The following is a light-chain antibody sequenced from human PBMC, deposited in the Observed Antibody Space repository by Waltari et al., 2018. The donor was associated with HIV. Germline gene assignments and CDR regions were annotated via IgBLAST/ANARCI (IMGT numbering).Light chain of an antibody. CDR1: SSNIGSNT. CDR2: SKN. CDR3: AAWDDSLNGLWV. J-gene: IGLJ3*02. Sequence: QSVLTQPPSASGTPGQRVTISCSGSSSNIGSNTVNWYQQLPGTAPQLLIYSKNQRPSGVPDRFSGSKSGTSASLAISGLQSEDEADYYCAAWDDSLNGLWVFGGGTKLTVL. V-gene: IGLV1-44*01.